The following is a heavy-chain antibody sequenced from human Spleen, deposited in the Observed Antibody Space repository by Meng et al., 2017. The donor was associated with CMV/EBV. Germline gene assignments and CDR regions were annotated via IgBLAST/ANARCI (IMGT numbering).Heavy chain of an antibody. CDR2: IRYDGSNK. V-gene: IGHV3-30*02. J-gene: IGHJ6*02. D-gene: IGHD2-2*01. Sequence: GSLKISCAASAFTFSTYTMNWVRQAPGKGLEWVAFIRYDGSNKYYADSVKGRFTISRDNSKNTLYLQMNSLRAEDTAVYYCAKVRVVGYGMDVWGQGTTVTVSS. CDR1: AFTFSTYT. CDR3: AKVRVVGYGMDV.